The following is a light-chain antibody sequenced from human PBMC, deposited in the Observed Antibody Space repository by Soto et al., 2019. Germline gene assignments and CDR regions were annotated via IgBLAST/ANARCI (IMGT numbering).Light chain of an antibody. CDR3: QQYSNYWT. CDR2: KAS. J-gene: IGKJ1*01. Sequence: DIQMTQSPSTLSASVGDRVTITCRASQSISSWSAWYQQKPGKAPKLLIYKASSLESGVPSRFTGSGSGTAFTLTITSLQPDDFATYYCQQYSNYWTFGQGTKVEIK. CDR1: QSISSW. V-gene: IGKV1-5*03.